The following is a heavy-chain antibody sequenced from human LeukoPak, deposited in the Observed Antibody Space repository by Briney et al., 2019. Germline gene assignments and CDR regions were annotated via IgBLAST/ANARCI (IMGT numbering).Heavy chain of an antibody. CDR3: ATWGGTTVVTLQDWYFDL. CDR1: GGTFSSYA. D-gene: IGHD4-23*01. J-gene: IGHJ2*01. CDR2: IIPIFGTA. Sequence: SVTVSCKASGGTFSSYAISWVRQAPGQGLEWMGGIIPIFGTANYAQKFQGRVTITADESTSTAYMELSSLRSEDTAVCYCATWGGTTVVTLQDWYFDLWGRGTLVTVSS. V-gene: IGHV1-69*13.